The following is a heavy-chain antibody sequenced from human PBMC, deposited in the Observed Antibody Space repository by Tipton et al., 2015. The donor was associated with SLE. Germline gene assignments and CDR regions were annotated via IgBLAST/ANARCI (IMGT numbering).Heavy chain of an antibody. J-gene: IGHJ4*02. V-gene: IGHV3-30-3*01. Sequence: SLRLSCAASGFTFSSYAMHWVRQAPGKGLEGVGLISYDGSNKYYADSVQGRFTISRDNAKNSVYLQMSSLRVEDTAVYYCARLLEHFDYWGQGTLVTVSS. CDR1: GFTFSSYA. CDR2: ISYDGSNK. CDR3: ARLLEHFDY.